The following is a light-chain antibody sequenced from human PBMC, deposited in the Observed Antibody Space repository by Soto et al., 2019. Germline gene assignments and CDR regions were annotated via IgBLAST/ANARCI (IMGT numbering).Light chain of an antibody. CDR2: GNS. V-gene: IGLV1-40*01. CDR3: QSYDSSLSGSHAV. J-gene: IGLJ7*01. Sequence: QSVLTQPPSVSGAPGQRVTISCTGRSSNIGAGYDVHWYQQLPGTAPKLLIYGNSNRPSGVPDRFSGSKSGTSASLAITGLQAEDEADYYCQSYDSSLSGSHAVFGGGTQLTVL. CDR1: SSNIGAGYD.